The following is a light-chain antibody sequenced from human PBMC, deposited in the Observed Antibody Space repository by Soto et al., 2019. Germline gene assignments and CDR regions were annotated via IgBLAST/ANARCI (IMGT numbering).Light chain of an antibody. CDR2: GNS. CDR1: SSNIGAGYD. J-gene: IGLJ3*02. V-gene: IGLV1-40*01. CDR3: QSYDSSLSGWL. Sequence: QSVVTQPPSVSGAPGQRVTISCTGSSSNIGAGYDVHWYQQLPGTAPKLLIYGNSNRPSGVPDRFSGSKSGTSASLAITGLQAEEEADDYCQSYDSSLSGWLFGGGTKLTVL.